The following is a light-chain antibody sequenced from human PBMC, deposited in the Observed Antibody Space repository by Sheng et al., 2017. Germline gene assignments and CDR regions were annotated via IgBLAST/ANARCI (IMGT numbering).Light chain of an antibody. CDR3: HQYSNWRPLT. CDR1: QSIINY. Sequence: EIVLTQSPATLSLSPGERATLSCRASQSIINYLAWYQQKPGQAPRLLIYDASTRATGVPPRFGGSGSGTDFTLTISSLQSEDFAVYYCHQYSNWRPLTFGGGTKVEMK. V-gene: IGKV3-11*01. J-gene: IGKJ4*01. CDR2: DAS.